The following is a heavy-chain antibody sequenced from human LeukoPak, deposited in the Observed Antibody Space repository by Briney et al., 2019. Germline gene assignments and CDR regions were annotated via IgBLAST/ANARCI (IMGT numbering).Heavy chain of an antibody. V-gene: IGHV1-2*02. D-gene: IGHD2-2*01. J-gene: IGHJ6*02. CDR2: INPNNGGT. CDR1: GYTFTGYY. Sequence: ASVKVSCKASGYTFTGYYMHWVRQAPGQGLEWMGWINPNNGGTNYAQKFQGRVTMTRDTSISTAYMELSRLRSDDTAVYYCARGGPAAHNWYYYYYGMDVWGQGTTVTVSS. CDR3: ARGGPAAHNWYYYYYGMDV.